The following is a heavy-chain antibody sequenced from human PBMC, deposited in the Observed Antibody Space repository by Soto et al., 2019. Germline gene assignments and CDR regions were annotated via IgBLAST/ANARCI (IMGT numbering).Heavy chain of an antibody. J-gene: IGHJ4*02. D-gene: IGHD2-8*02. V-gene: IGHV4-4*02. CDR3: ARDKITGLFDY. CDR2: IYHSGLT. CDR1: GGSISSSNW. Sequence: SETLSLTCAVSGGSISSSNWWSWVRQPPGKGLEWIGEIYHSGLTNYNPSLKGRVTISVDTSKNQFSLKLTSVTAADTAVYYCARDKITGLFDYWGQGTLVTVSS.